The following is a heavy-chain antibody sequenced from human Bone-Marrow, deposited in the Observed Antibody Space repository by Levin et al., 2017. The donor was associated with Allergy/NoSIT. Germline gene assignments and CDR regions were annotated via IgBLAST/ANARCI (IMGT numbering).Heavy chain of an antibody. CDR3: AGYDTSAYHSPFDY. J-gene: IGHJ4*02. CDR2: ISGSGGNT. D-gene: IGHD3-22*01. CDR1: GFIFSNYA. Sequence: QPSETLSLTCAASGFIFSNYAMNWVRQAPGKGLEWVSQISGSGGNTHYADSVKGRFTFSRDNSKNTLYLQMNSLRAEDTAVYYCAGYDTSAYHSPFDYWGQGALVTVSS. V-gene: IGHV3-23*01.